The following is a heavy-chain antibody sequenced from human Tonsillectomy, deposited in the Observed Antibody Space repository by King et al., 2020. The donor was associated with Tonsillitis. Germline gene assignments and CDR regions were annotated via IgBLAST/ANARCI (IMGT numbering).Heavy chain of an antibody. CDR2: TFPVGST. J-gene: IGHJ4*02. CDR1: NFSINSAYY. Sequence: LQLQESGPGLVKPSETLSLTCAISNFSINSAYYWGWIRQPPGKGLEWIGSTFPVGSTYYHPSLKSRVTISVDTSKNQFSLKLSSVTAADTAVYYCARGGLGGDYFDYWGQGTLVTVSS. V-gene: IGHV4-38-2*01. CDR3: ARGGLGGDYFDY. D-gene: IGHD3-10*01.